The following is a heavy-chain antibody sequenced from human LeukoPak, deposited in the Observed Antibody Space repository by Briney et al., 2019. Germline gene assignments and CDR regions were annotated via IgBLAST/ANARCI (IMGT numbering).Heavy chain of an antibody. Sequence: GGSLRLPCAASGFTFSDYYMSWIRQAPGKGLEWVSYISSSGSTIYYADSVKGRFTISRDNAKNSLYLQMNSLRAEDTAVYYCARDFLGSYYRDDAFDIWGQGTMVTVSS. D-gene: IGHD1-26*01. CDR3: ARDFLGSYYRDDAFDI. J-gene: IGHJ3*02. CDR1: GFTFSDYY. CDR2: ISSSGSTI. V-gene: IGHV3-11*04.